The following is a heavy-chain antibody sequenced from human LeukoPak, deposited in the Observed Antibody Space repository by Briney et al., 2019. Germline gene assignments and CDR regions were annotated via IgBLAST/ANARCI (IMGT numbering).Heavy chain of an antibody. J-gene: IGHJ4*02. CDR2: ISDSGGST. V-gene: IGHV3-23*01. CDR1: GFTFSSYA. D-gene: IGHD2-2*01. CDR3: AKDRRGCSSTSCYYPFDY. Sequence: GGSLRLPCAASGFTFSSYAMSWVRQAPGKGLEWVSAISDSGGSTYYADSVKGRFTISRDNSKNTVYLQMNSLRAEDTAVYYCAKDRRGCSSTSCYYPFDYWGQGTLVTVSS.